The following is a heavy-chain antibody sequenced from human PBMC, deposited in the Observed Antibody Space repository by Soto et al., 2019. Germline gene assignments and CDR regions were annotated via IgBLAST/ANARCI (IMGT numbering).Heavy chain of an antibody. J-gene: IGHJ3*02. D-gene: IGHD2-15*01. CDR1: GGSISSSSYY. CDR3: ASPLGYCSGGSCYARNDAFDI. V-gene: IGHV4-39*01. CDR2: IYYSGST. Sequence: QLQLQESGPGLVKPSETLSLTCTVSGGSISSSSYYWGWIRQPPGKGLEWIGSIYYSGSTYYNPSLRSRVTISVATSKNQFSLKLSSVTAADTAVYYCASPLGYCSGGSCYARNDAFDIWGQGTMVTVSS.